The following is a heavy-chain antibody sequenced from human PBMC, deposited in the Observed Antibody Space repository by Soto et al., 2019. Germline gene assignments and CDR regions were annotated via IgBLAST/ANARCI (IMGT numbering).Heavy chain of an antibody. J-gene: IGHJ3*02. CDR2: IYWDDDK. CDR1: GFSLSTSGVG. CDR3: AHRQTYSSSRPYDAFDI. V-gene: IGHV2-5*02. Sequence: QITLKESGPTLVNPTQTLTLTCTFSGFSLSTSGVGVGWILQPPGKALEWLALIYWDDDKRYSPSLKSRLTITKDTSKNQVVLTMTNMDPLDTGTYYCAHRQTYSSSRPYDAFDIWCQVTMVTVSS. D-gene: IGHD6-6*01.